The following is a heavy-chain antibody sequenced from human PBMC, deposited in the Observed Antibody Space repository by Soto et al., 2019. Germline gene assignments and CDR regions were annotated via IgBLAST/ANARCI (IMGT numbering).Heavy chain of an antibody. J-gene: IGHJ6*02. D-gene: IGHD3-3*01. Sequence: QVQLQESGPGLVKPSQTLSLTCTVSGGSISSGGYYWSWIRQHPGKGLEWIGYIYYSGSTYYNPSLKSRVTISVDTSKNQFSRKLSSVTAADTAVYYCAREDPVTIFGSYGLDVWGQGTTVTVSS. CDR1: GGSISSGGYY. CDR3: AREDPVTIFGSYGLDV. CDR2: IYYSGST. V-gene: IGHV4-31*03.